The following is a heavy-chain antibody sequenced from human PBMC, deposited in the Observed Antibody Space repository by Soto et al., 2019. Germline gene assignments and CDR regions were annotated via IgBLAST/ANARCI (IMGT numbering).Heavy chain of an antibody. Sequence: PGGSLRLSCVASGFTVSSNYMSWVRQAPGKGLEWVSVISGGGSTDYADSVKGRFTISRDNAKNTLYLQMNSLRAEDTAVYYCAREGGYSSGWPFDYWGQGTLVTVSS. CDR1: GFTVSSNY. V-gene: IGHV3-53*01. D-gene: IGHD6-19*01. CDR2: ISGGGST. J-gene: IGHJ4*02. CDR3: AREGGYSSGWPFDY.